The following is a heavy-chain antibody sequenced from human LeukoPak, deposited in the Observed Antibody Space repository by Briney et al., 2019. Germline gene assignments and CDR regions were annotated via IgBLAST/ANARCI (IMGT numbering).Heavy chain of an antibody. Sequence: PSETLSLTCAVSGGSISGGGYSWSWIRQPPGKGLEWIGYIYHSGSTYYNPSLKSRVTISVDTSKNQFSLKLRSVTAADTAVYYCARHAPIAVAGPFDYWGQGTLVTVSS. CDR3: ARHAPIAVAGPFDY. J-gene: IGHJ4*02. V-gene: IGHV4-30-2*03. D-gene: IGHD6-19*01. CDR1: GGSISGGGYS. CDR2: IYHSGST.